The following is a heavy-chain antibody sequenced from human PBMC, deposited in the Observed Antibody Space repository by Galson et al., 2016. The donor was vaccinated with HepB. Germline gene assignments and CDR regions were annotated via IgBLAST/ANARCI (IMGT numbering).Heavy chain of an antibody. D-gene: IGHD6-19*01. CDR3: ARGTVAGSLDY. J-gene: IGHJ4*01. V-gene: IGHV3-11*06. CDR1: GFTFSDYS. CDR2: ISSSSSYT. Sequence: SLRLSCAASGFTFSDYSMSWIRQAPGQGLEWVSYISSSSSYTNSADSLKGRFTISRDNAKNSLYLQVNSLRADDTAVYYCARGTVAGSLDYWGHGTLVIVSA.